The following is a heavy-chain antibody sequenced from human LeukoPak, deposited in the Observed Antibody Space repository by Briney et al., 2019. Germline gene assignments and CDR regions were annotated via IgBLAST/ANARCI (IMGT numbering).Heavy chain of an antibody. J-gene: IGHJ4*02. CDR1: AFTFSSYW. Sequence: PGGSLRLSCEASAFTFSSYWMSWVRQALGKGLEWVANMKEDGGEINYVDSVKGRFTISRDNAKNSLFLQMNSLRVEDTAVYYCARDRGYSTFDYWGQGTLVTVSS. CDR2: MKEDGGEI. CDR3: ARDRGYSTFDY. V-gene: IGHV3-7*01. D-gene: IGHD4-23*01.